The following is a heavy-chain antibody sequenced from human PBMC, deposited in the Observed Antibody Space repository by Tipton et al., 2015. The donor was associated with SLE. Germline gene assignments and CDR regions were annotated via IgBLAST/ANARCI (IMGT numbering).Heavy chain of an antibody. D-gene: IGHD3-22*01. V-gene: IGHV3-33*01. J-gene: IGHJ4*02. Sequence: SLRLSCAASGFTFTSHGFYWVRQAPGKGLEWVALIWYDGSKKYYTDSVKGRFTIPRDNSKNTLYLQMDSLRAEDTAVYYCTTERFYDSSGYYYDGFDYWGQGTLVTVSS. CDR3: TTERFYDSSGYYYDGFDY. CDR1: GFTFTSHG. CDR2: IWYDGSKK.